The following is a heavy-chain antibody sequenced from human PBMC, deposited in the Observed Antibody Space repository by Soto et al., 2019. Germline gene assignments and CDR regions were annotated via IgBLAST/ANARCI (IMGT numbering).Heavy chain of an antibody. CDR1: GFTFSSYA. CDR2: ISVSGANT. J-gene: IGHJ4*02. D-gene: IGHD2-15*01. Sequence: GGSLRLSCAASGFTFSSYAMSWVRQAPGKGLEWVSAISVSGANTYYADSVKGRFAISRDNSKNTVYLQMRSLRAEDTAVYYCVKDGGRDCSGGSCYSGLFDFWGPGALVTVSS. V-gene: IGHV3-23*01. CDR3: VKDGGRDCSGGSCYSGLFDF.